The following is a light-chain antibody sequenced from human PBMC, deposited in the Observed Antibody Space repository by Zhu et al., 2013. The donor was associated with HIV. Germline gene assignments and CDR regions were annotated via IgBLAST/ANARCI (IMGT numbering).Light chain of an antibody. V-gene: IGLV3-1*01. CDR3: QVWDTSSDHHV. CDR1: KLGDKY. CDR2: QDT. Sequence: SYELTQPHSVSVSPGQTASITCSGDKLGDKYACWYQQKPGQSPVLVIYQDTKRPSGIPERFSGSNSGNTATLTISRVEAGDEADYYCQVWDTSSDHHVFGTGTKVTVL. J-gene: IGLJ1*01.